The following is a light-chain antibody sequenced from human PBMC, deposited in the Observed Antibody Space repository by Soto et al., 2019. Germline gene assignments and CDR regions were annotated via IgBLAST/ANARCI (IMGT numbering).Light chain of an antibody. CDR3: GTWDSSLSAVV. Sequence: QSVLTQSPSVSAAPGQTVTISCSGSRFNIGNKYVSWYQKFPGKAPKLLISDNDKRPSGIPDRFAGSKSGTSATLGITGLQTGDEADYYCGTWDSSLSAVVFGGGTKLTVL. J-gene: IGLJ2*01. CDR1: RFNIGNKY. V-gene: IGLV1-51*01. CDR2: DND.